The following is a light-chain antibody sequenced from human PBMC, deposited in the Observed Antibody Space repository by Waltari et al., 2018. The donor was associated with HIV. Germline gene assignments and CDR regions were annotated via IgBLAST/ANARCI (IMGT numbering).Light chain of an antibody. CDR3: AAWDDSLKGGA. V-gene: IGLV1-44*01. CDR1: TSHIGGTT. Sequence: QSVLAQPPSAYGTPGQRVTISCSGSTSHIGGTTVRWYQELPGTAPKLLIYSNNPRPAGVPDRFSGSTSGTSASLVISGLQSEDEADYYCAAWDDSLKGGAFGPGTKVTVL. CDR2: SNN. J-gene: IGLJ1*01.